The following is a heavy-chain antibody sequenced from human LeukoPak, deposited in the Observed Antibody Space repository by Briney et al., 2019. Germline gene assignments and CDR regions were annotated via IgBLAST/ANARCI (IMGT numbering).Heavy chain of an antibody. D-gene: IGHD6-13*01. CDR3: ARGQQPFDY. CDR1: GLTVSSNY. Sequence: GGSLRLSCAASGLTVSSNYMNWVRQAPGKGLEWVSVIHSGGSTHYADSVKGRFTISRDNSKNTLYLQMNSLRADDTAVYYCARGQQPFDYWGQGTLVTVSS. J-gene: IGHJ4*02. V-gene: IGHV3-53*01. CDR2: IHSGGST.